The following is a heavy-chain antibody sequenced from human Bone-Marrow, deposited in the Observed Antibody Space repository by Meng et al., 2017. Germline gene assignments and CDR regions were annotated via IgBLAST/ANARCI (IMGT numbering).Heavy chain of an antibody. V-gene: IGHV4-31*01. Sequence: LRLSCTVSGGSISSGGYYWSWIRQHPGKGLEWIGYIYYSGSTYYNPSLKSLVTISVDTSKNQFSLKLSSVTAADTAVYYCARGGNGYSYGTYYYYGMDVWGQGTTVTVSS. D-gene: IGHD5-18*01. CDR1: GGSISSGGYY. J-gene: IGHJ6*02. CDR2: IYYSGST. CDR3: ARGGNGYSYGTYYYYGMDV.